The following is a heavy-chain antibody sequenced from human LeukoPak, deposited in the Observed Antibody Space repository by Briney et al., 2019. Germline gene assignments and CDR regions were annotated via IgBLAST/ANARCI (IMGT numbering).Heavy chain of an antibody. J-gene: IGHJ4*02. CDR1: GGSISSYY. Sequence: SETLSLTCTVSGGSISSYYWSWIRQPPGKGLEWIGYIYTSGSTNYNPSLKSRVTISVDTSKNQFSLKLSSVTAADTAVYYCARLNEGQQLVRAHFDYWGQGTLVTVSS. V-gene: IGHV4-4*09. CDR3: ARLNEGQQLVRAHFDY. CDR2: IYTSGST. D-gene: IGHD6-6*01.